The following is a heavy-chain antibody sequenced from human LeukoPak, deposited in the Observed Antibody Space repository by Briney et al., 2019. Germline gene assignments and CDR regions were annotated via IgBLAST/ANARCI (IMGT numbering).Heavy chain of an antibody. CDR1: GYTFTSYA. J-gene: IGHJ5*02. D-gene: IGHD6-13*01. CDR2: ISAGNGNT. V-gene: IGHV1-3*01. Sequence: ASVKVSCKASGYTFTSYAIHWVRQAPGQRLEWMGWISAGNGNTKYSQNFQGRVTFISNTSATTAFMELSSLRSEDAAVYYCARVAAAGTTSWFDPWGQGTLVTVSS. CDR3: ARVAAAGTTSWFDP.